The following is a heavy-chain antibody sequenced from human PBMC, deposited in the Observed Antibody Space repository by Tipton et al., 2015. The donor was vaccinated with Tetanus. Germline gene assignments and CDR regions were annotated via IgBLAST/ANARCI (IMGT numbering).Heavy chain of an antibody. CDR2: ISAYNGNT. CDR1: GYTFTSYG. D-gene: IGHD3-22*01. J-gene: IGHJ4*02. CDR3: ARDSPVDDSSGYYVHFDY. V-gene: IGHV1-18*01. Sequence: QMQLVQSGAEVKKPGASVKVSCKASGYTFTSYGISWVRQAPGQGLEWMGWISAYNGNTNYAQKLQGRVTMTTDTSTSTAYMELRSLRSDDTAVYYCARDSPVDDSSGYYVHFDYWGQGTLVTVSS.